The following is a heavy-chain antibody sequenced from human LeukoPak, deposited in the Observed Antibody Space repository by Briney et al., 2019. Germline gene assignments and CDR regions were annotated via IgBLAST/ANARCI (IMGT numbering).Heavy chain of an antibody. CDR2: ISGSGGST. J-gene: IGHJ5*02. Sequence: GGCLRLSCAASGFTFSSYAMCWVRQAPGKGLEWVSAISGSGGSTYYADSVKGRFTISRDNSKNKLKLQMNSLRAEDTAVYYCAKGMVRGVNCWFDHWGQGTLVTVSS. CDR1: GFTFSSYA. CDR3: AKGMVRGVNCWFDH. V-gene: IGHV3-23*01. D-gene: IGHD3-10*01.